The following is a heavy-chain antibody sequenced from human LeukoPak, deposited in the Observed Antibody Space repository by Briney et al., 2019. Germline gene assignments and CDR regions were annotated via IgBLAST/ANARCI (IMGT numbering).Heavy chain of an antibody. CDR3: ARGHDYGDFDPYYYYGMDV. CDR1: GYTFTSYG. V-gene: IGHV1-18*01. CDR2: ISAYNGNT. J-gene: IGHJ6*02. Sequence: ASVTVSCKASGYTFTSYGISWVRQAPGQGLAWMGWISAYNGNTNYAQKLQGRVTMTTDTSTSTAYMELRSLRSDDTAVYYCARGHDYGDFDPYYYYGMDVWGQGTTVTVSS. D-gene: IGHD4-17*01.